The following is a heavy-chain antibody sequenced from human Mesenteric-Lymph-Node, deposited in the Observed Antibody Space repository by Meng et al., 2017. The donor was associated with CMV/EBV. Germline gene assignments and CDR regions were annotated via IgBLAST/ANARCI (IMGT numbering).Heavy chain of an antibody. J-gene: IGHJ4*02. CDR3: AGDPADYCSSSTCYTGFDY. D-gene: IGHD2-2*02. V-gene: IGHV3-30*04. CDR2: ISYDASNK. CDR1: FSSHA. Sequence: FSSHALHWVRQAPGMGLEWVAIISYDASNKYYADSVKGRFTISRDNSKNMLYLQMDSLRVEDTAVYHCAGDPADYCSSSTCYTGFDYWGQGTLVTVSS.